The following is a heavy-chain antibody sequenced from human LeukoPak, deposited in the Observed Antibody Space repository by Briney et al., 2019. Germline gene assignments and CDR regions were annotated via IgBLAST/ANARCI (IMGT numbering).Heavy chain of an antibody. V-gene: IGHV3-48*03. CDR1: GFTFSSYE. Sequence: GGSLRLSCAASGFTFSSYEMNWVRQAPGKGLEWVSYISSSGSTIYYADSVKGRFTISRDNAKNSLYLQMNSLRAEDTAVYYCARGGYCSGGSCYSVHMYFDYWGQGTLVTVSS. CDR2: ISSSGSTI. CDR3: ARGGYCSGGSCYSVHMYFDY. J-gene: IGHJ4*02. D-gene: IGHD2-15*01.